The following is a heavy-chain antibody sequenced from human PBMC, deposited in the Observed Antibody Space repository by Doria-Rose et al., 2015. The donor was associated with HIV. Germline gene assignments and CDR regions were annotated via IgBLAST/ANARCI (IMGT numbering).Heavy chain of an antibody. CDR3: ARGVYSYGYYNY. V-gene: IGHV3-53*01. D-gene: IGHD3-3*01. CDR2: LYSDGTT. J-gene: IGHJ4*02. CDR1: GFTVSNTY. Sequence: FAASGFTVSNTYLTWVRQAPGRGLEWVSLLYSDGTTYYADPVRGRFTISRDNSKNTLFLQMNDLRVEDTALYYCARGVYSYGYYNYWGLGTLVTVSS.